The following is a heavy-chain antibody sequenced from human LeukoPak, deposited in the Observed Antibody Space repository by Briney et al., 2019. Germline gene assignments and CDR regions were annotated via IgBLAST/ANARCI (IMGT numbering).Heavy chain of an antibody. CDR3: ARAPYRTDAFDI. V-gene: IGHV3-33*01. CDR1: GFTFSSYG. Sequence: GGSLRLSCAASGFTFSSYGMHWVRQAPGKGLEWVAVIWYDGSNKYYADFVKGRFTISRDNSKNTLYLQMNSLRAEDTGVYYCARAPYRTDAFDIWGQGTMVTVSS. J-gene: IGHJ3*02. CDR2: IWYDGSNK. D-gene: IGHD1-14*01.